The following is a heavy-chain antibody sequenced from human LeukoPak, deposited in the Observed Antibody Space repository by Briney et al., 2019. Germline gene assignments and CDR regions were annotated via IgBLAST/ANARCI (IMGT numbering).Heavy chain of an antibody. CDR2: INPNSGGT. CDR1: GYTFTGYY. D-gene: IGHD3-22*01. CDR3: AREKGDYYDSRGYYYYFDY. V-gene: IGHV1-2*02. Sequence: ASVKVSCKASGYTFTGYYMHWVRQAPGQGLEWMGWINPNSGGTNYAQKFQGRVTMTTDTSTSTAYMELRSLRSDDTAVYYCAREKGDYYDSRGYYYYFDYWGQGTLVTVSS. J-gene: IGHJ4*02.